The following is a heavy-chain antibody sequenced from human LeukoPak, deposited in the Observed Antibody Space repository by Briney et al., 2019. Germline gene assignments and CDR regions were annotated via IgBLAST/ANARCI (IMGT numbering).Heavy chain of an antibody. CDR2: IYYTGST. J-gene: IGHJ5*02. D-gene: IGHD6-19*01. CDR3: ATIAVAGDWFDP. Sequence: PSETLSLTCTVAGGSISSYYWSWIRQPPGKGLEWIAYIYYTGSTTYNPSLKSRVTISVDTSMNQFSLNLGSLTAPGTAVYYCATIAVAGDWFDPWGQGTLATVSS. V-gene: IGHV4-59*01. CDR1: GGSISSYY.